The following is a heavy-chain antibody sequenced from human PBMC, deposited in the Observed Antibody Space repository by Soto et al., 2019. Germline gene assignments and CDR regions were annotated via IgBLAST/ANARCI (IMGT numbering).Heavy chain of an antibody. CDR1: GGTFSSYA. V-gene: IGHV1-69*13. J-gene: IGHJ6*02. Sequence: SVKVSCKASGGTFSSYAISWVRQAPGQGLEWMGGIIPIFGTANYAQKFQGRVTITADESTSTAYMELSSLRSEDTAVYYCARVPRSTTVVTLDRYYGMDVWGQGTTVTVSS. D-gene: IGHD4-17*01. CDR3: ARVPRSTTVVTLDRYYGMDV. CDR2: IIPIFGTA.